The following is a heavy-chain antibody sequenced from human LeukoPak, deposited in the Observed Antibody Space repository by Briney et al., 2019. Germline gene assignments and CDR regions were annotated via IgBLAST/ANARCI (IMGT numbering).Heavy chain of an antibody. J-gene: IGHJ4*02. CDR1: GHTFTSSG. CDR2: VSAYNHKT. V-gene: IGHV1-18*01. CDR3: ARCWSFDRGYCDF. Sequence: ASVKVSCKSSGHTFTSSGFTWVRQAPGQGLEWLGWVSAYNHKTDYAQKLQGRVTMTADTSTDTVYMGLRSLRSDDTAMYYCARCWSFDRGYCDFWGQGTLITVSS.